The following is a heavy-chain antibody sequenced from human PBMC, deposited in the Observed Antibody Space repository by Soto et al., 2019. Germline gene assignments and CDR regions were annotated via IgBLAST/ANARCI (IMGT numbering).Heavy chain of an antibody. Sequence: QVQLQQWGAGLLKPSETLSLTCAVYGGSFSGYYWSWIRQPPGKGLEWIGEINHSGSTNYNPSLKSRVTTSVDTSKNQFSLKLSSVTAADTALYYCARVFSSNRPEKALCYCSSTSCYCPGWIDPWGQGTLVTVSS. CDR2: INHSGST. J-gene: IGHJ5*02. CDR3: ARVFSSNRPEKALCYCSSTSCYCPGWIDP. CDR1: GGSFSGYY. D-gene: IGHD2-2*01. V-gene: IGHV4-34*01.